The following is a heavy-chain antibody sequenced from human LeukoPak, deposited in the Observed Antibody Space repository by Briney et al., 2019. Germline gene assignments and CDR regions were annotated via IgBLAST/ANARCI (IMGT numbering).Heavy chain of an antibody. D-gene: IGHD2-2*01. CDR3: ASSTYCSSTSCYSPFDP. J-gene: IGHJ5*02. V-gene: IGHV1-18*04. CDR1: GYTFTGYY. Sequence: ASVKVSCKASGYTFTGYYMHWVRQAPGQGLEWMGWISAYNGNTNYAQKLQGRVTMTTDTSTSTAYMELRSLRSDDTAVYYCASSTYCSSTSCYSPFDPWGQGTLVTVSS. CDR2: ISAYNGNT.